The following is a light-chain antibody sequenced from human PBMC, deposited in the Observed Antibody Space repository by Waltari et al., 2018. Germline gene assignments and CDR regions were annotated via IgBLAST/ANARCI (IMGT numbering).Light chain of an antibody. V-gene: IGKV3-20*01. J-gene: IGKJ1*01. CDR3: QHYVRLPAT. Sequence: IVLTQSPGTLSLSPGERATLACRASQSVSRSLAWDQQKPGQAPKLLIYGASTRATGIPDGFTGRGSGTYFSLTVSSLEPEDFAIYFCQHYVRLPATFGQGTKVEMK. CDR1: QSVSRS. CDR2: GAS.